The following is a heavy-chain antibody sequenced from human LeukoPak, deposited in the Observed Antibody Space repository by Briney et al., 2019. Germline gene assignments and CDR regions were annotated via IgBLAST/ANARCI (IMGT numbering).Heavy chain of an antibody. Sequence: PGGSLRLSCAASGFTFSSYAMHWVRQAPGKGLEWVAVISYDGSNKYYADSVKGRFTISRDNSKNTLYLQMNSLRAEDTAVYYCARDYVVTKGGLDYWGQGTLVTVSS. V-gene: IGHV3-30-3*01. CDR2: ISYDGSNK. D-gene: IGHD1-14*01. CDR3: ARDYVVTKGGLDY. CDR1: GFTFSSYA. J-gene: IGHJ4*02.